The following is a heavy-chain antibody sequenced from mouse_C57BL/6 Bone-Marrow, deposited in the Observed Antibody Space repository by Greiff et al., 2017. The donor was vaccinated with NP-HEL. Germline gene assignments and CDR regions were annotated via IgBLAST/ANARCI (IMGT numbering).Heavy chain of an antibody. Sequence: QVQLQQPGAELVRPGSSVKLSCKASGYTFTSYWMHWVKQRPIQGLEWIGNIDPSDSETHYNQKFKDKATLTVDKSSSTAYMQLSSLTSEDSAVYYCARSGYDGYYGFAYCGQGTLVTVSA. J-gene: IGHJ3*01. CDR1: GYTFTSYW. D-gene: IGHD2-3*01. CDR3: ARSGYDGYYGFAY. V-gene: IGHV1-52*01. CDR2: IDPSDSET.